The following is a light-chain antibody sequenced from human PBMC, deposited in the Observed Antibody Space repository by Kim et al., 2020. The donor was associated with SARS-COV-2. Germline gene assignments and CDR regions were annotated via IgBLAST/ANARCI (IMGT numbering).Light chain of an antibody. CDR3: QSYDNTNQV. V-gene: IGLV6-57*04. CDR2: EDT. CDR1: SGNLASNY. J-gene: IGLJ3*02. Sequence: NFMLTQPHSVSESPGKTVTISCTRSSGNLASNYMQWYQQRPGSAPTIVIYEDTQRPSGVPDRFSGSIDSSSNSASLTISGLKTEDEADYYCQSYDNTNQVFGGGTQLTVL.